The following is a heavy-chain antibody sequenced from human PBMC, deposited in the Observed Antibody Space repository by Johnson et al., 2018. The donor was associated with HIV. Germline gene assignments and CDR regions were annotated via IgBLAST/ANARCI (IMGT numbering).Heavy chain of an antibody. V-gene: IGHV3-20*04. CDR3: ARAYTYGAFDI. CDR2: INWNGGST. CDR1: GFKLDDYG. Sequence: EVQLVESGGGVVRPGGSLRLSCAASGFKLDDYGMSWVRQVPGKGLEWVSGINWNGGSTGYADSAKGRFTISRDNAKNSLYLQMNRLRVEDTALYYCARAYTYGAFDIWGQGTMVTVSS. D-gene: IGHD5-18*01. J-gene: IGHJ3*02.